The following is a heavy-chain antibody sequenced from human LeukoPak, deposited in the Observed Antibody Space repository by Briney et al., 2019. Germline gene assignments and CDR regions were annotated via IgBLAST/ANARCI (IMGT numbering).Heavy chain of an antibody. D-gene: IGHD6-19*01. V-gene: IGHV3-53*01. CDR3: AKDQQWLVRALEYAFDI. Sequence: GGSLRLSCAASGFTVSSNYMSWVRQAPGKGLEWVSVIYSGGSTYYADSVKGRFTISRDNSKNTLYLQMNSLRAEDTAVYYCAKDQQWLVRALEYAFDIWGQGTMVTVSS. J-gene: IGHJ3*02. CDR1: GFTVSSNY. CDR2: IYSGGST.